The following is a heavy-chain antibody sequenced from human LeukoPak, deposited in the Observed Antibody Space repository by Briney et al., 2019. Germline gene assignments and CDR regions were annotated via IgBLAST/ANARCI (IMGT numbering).Heavy chain of an antibody. V-gene: IGHV4-30-4*08. D-gene: IGHD3-10*01. CDR3: ARVGGMVRGVILGFDY. J-gene: IGHJ4*02. CDR2: IYYSGST. CDR1: GGSISSGDYY. Sequence: SQTLSLTCTVSGGSISSGDYYCSWIRQPPGKGLEWIGYIYYSGSTYYNPSLKSRVTISVDTSKNQFSLKLSSVTAADTAVYYCARVGGMVRGVILGFDYWGQGTLVTVSS.